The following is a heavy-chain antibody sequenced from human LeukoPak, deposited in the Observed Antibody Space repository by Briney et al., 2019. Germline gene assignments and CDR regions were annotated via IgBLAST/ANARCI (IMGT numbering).Heavy chain of an antibody. V-gene: IGHV1-2*02. CDR3: ARCWFGGDFDP. J-gene: IGHJ5*02. D-gene: IGHD3-10*01. CDR2: INPNSGGT. Sequence: ASVKVSCKASGYTFTGYYLHWVRQAPGQGLEWMGWINPNSGGTVYAQKFQGRVTITRNTSISTAYMELSSLRSEDTAVYYCARCWFGGDFDPWGQGTLVTVSS. CDR1: GYTFTGYY.